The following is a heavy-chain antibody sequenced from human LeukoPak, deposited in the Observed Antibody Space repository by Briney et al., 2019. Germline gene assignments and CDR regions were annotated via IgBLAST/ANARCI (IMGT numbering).Heavy chain of an antibody. CDR1: GGSISSSSYY. CDR3: ARLRQNVWFDY. J-gene: IGHJ4*02. Sequence: MPSETLSLTCTVSGGSISSSSYYWGWIRQPPGKGLEWIGSIYYSGSTYYNPSLKSRVTISVDTSENQFSLKLSSVTAADTAVYYCARLRQNVWFDYWGQGTLVTVSS. V-gene: IGHV4-39*01. D-gene: IGHD3-16*01. CDR2: IYYSGST.